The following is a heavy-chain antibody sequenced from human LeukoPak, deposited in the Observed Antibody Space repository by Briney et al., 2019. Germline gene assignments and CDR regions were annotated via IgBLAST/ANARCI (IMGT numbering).Heavy chain of an antibody. CDR1: GFTFSSYA. CDR3: AKTIVLMVYTNDY. D-gene: IGHD2-8*01. CDR2: ISGSGGST. Sequence: GGSLRLSCAASGFTFSSYAMSWVRQAPGKGLEWVSAISGSGGSTYYADSVKGRFNISRDNSKNTLYLQMNSLRAEDTAVYYCAKTIVLMVYTNDYWGQGTLVTVSS. J-gene: IGHJ4*02. V-gene: IGHV3-23*01.